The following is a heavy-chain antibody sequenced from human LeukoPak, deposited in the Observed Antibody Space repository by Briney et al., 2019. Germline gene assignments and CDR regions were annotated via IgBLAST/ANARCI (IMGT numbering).Heavy chain of an antibody. CDR2: IYTSGST. Sequence: SETLSLTCTVSGGSISSYDWSWIRQPAGKGLEWIGRIYTSGSTNYNPSLKSRVTMSVDTSKNQFSLKLSSVTAADTAVYYCARDRDYYGSGSLDYWGQGTLVTVSS. D-gene: IGHD3-10*01. CDR1: GGSISSYD. CDR3: ARDRDYYGSGSLDY. V-gene: IGHV4-4*07. J-gene: IGHJ4*02.